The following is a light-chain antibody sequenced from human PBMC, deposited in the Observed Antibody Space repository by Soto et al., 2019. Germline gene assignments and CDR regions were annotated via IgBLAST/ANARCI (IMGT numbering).Light chain of an antibody. J-gene: IGKJ1*01. CDR2: DAS. Sequence: DIPMTHSPSSLSASVGDRVTITCQASQDISNYLNWYQQKPGKAPKLLIYDASNLETGVPSRFSGSGSGTDFTFTISSLQPEDIATYYCQQYDNLPWTFGQGTKVEIK. CDR1: QDISNY. V-gene: IGKV1-33*01. CDR3: QQYDNLPWT.